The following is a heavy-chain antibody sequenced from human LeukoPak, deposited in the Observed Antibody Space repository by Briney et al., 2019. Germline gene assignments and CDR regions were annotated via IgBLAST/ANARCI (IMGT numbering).Heavy chain of an antibody. Sequence: GGSLSLSCAASGFTFSTYWMTWVRQAPGKGLEWVANIKKDGSAKYYVDSVKGRFTISRDNAKNSLYLQMNSLRAEDTAVYYCARDPFSPHSSSWYYFDYWGQGTLVTVSS. CDR1: GFTFSTYW. D-gene: IGHD6-13*01. CDR2: IKKDGSAK. V-gene: IGHV3-7*03. J-gene: IGHJ4*02. CDR3: ARDPFSPHSSSWYYFDY.